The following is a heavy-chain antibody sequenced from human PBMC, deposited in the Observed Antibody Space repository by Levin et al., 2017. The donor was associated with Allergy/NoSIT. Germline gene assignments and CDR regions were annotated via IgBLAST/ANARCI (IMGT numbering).Heavy chain of an antibody. Sequence: GGSLRLSCAASGFTFSSYAMHWVRQAPGKGLEWVAVISYDGSNKYYADSVKGRFTISRDNSKNTLYLQMNSLRAEDTAVYYCASGTWLPRDYWGQGTLVTVSS. V-gene: IGHV3-30-3*01. D-gene: IGHD5-12*01. J-gene: IGHJ4*02. CDR1: GFTFSSYA. CDR2: ISYDGSNK. CDR3: ASGTWLPRDY.